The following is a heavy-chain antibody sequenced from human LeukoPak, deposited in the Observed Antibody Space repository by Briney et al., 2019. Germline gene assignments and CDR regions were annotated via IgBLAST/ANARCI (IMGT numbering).Heavy chain of an antibody. V-gene: IGHV1-69*04. CDR2: IIPIFGIA. CDR3: ARDSQQWLAPYYYGMDV. CDR1: GGTFSSYA. D-gene: IGHD6-19*01. Sequence: ASVKVSCKASGGTFSSYAISWVRQPPGQGLEWMGMIIPIFGIANYAQKFQGRVTITADKSTSTAYMELSSLRSEDTAVYYCARDSQQWLAPYYYGMDVWGQGTTVTVSS. J-gene: IGHJ6*02.